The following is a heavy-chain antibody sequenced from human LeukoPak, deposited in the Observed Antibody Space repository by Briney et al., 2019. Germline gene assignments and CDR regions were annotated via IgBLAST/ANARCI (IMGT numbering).Heavy chain of an antibody. J-gene: IGHJ4*02. CDR2: IYNGGAT. D-gene: IGHD3-10*01. CDR3: ARARRYYGSGSYYTD. CDR1: GFTVSTNY. Sequence: GGSLRLSCAASGFTVSTNYMSWVRQAPGKGLEWVSVIYNGGATYYADSVKGRFTISGDNSKNMLYLQMNNLRAEDTAVYYCARARRYYGSGSYYTDWGQGTLVTVSS. V-gene: IGHV3-66*01.